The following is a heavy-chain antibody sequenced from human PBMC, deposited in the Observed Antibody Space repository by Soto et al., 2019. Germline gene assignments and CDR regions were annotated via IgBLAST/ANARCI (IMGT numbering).Heavy chain of an antibody. CDR2: IYYSGST. CDR3: ARGVGDYLFDP. J-gene: IGHJ5*02. CDR1: GGSISSYY. V-gene: IGHV4-59*01. D-gene: IGHD2-21*02. Sequence: QVQLQESGPGLVKPSETLSLTCTVSGGSISSYYWSWIRQPPGKGLEWIGYIYYSGSTNYNPSLKSRVTISVDTSKNQFSLKLSSVTAADTAVYYCARGVGDYLFDPWGQGTLVTVSS.